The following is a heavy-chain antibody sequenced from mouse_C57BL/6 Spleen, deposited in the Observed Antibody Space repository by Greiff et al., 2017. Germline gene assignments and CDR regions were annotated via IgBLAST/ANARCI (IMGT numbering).Heavy chain of an antibody. D-gene: IGHD2-4*01. V-gene: IGHV1-76*01. Sequence: QVTLKVSGAELVRPGASVKLSCKASGYTFTDYYINWVKQRPGQGLEWIARIYPGSGNTYYNEKFKGKATLTAEKSSSTAYLQLSSLTSEDSAVYFCARGEHDCVFAYWGQGTLVTVSA. CDR3: ARGEHDCVFAY. J-gene: IGHJ3*01. CDR2: IYPGSGNT. CDR1: GYTFTDYY.